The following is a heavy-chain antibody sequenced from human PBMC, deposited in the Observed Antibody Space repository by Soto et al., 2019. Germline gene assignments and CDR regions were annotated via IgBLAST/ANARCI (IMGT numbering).Heavy chain of an antibody. D-gene: IGHD2-8*01. CDR3: AKNWTSRSMVH. J-gene: IGHJ4*02. CDR2: IYYGGST. Sequence: SETLSLTCTVSGDSISTDYWSWIRQSPGKGLEWIGFIYYGGSTNYNPSLKSRVTISVDTPKNQFSLKLSSVTAADTAVYFCAKNWTSRSMVHRGQGPLVTVSS. CDR1: GDSISTDY. V-gene: IGHV4-59*08.